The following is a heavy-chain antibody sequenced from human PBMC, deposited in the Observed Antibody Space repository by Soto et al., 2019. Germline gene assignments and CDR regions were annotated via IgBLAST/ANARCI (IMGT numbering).Heavy chain of an antibody. D-gene: IGHD2-21*02. Sequence: DVQLVESGGGLVQPGGSLRLSCAASGFTFSSYSMNWVRQAPGKGLEWVSYMSSSSSSIYYTDSVKGRFTISRDNAKNSRSLQMNSLRAEDTAVCFCARDNGGDWGVGDFDFWGQGTMVTVSS. J-gene: IGHJ3*01. CDR2: MSSSSSSI. V-gene: IGHV3-48*01. CDR3: ARDNGGDWGVGDFDF. CDR1: GFTFSSYS.